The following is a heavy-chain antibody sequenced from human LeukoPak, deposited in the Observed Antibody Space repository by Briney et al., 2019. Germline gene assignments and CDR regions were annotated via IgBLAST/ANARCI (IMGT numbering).Heavy chain of an antibody. J-gene: IGHJ3*02. CDR1: GYTFTSYG. V-gene: IGHV1-18*01. Sequence: GASVKVSCKASGYTFTSYGISWVRQAPGQGLEWMGWISAYNGNANYAQKLQGRVTMTTDTSTTTAYMELRSLRSDDTAVYYWARIRGVIKPGAGDIWGQGTMVAVSS. D-gene: IGHD3-10*01. CDR3: ARIRGVIKPGAGDI. CDR2: ISAYNGNA.